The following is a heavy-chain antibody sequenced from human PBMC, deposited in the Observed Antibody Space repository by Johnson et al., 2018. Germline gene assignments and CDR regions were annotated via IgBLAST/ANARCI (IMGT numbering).Heavy chain of an antibody. CDR3: AKVDIVVVVAAMIDY. Sequence: QVQLGQSGGGVVQPGRSLRLSCAASGFTFSAYGMHWVRQAPGKGLEWVAVISSDGSNKYYADSVKGRFTISRDNSKNTLYLQMNSLRAEDTAVYYCAKVDIVVVVAAMIDYWGQGTLVTVSS. CDR2: ISSDGSNK. V-gene: IGHV3-30*18. J-gene: IGHJ4*02. CDR1: GFTFSAYG. D-gene: IGHD2-15*01.